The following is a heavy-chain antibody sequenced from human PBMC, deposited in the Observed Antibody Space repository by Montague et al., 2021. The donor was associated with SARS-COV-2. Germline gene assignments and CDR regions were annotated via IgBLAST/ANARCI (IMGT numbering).Heavy chain of an antibody. CDR1: GGSISSSSYY. CDR3: ARLRDIVVVPAAFDY. V-gene: IGHV4-39*01. J-gene: IGHJ4*02. CDR2: IYYSGST. Sequence: SETLSLTCTVSGGSISSSSYYWGWIRQPPGKGLEWIGSIYYSGSTYYNPSLKSRVTISVDTSKNQFSLKLCSVTAADTAVYYCARLRDIVVVPAAFDYWGQGTLVTVSS. D-gene: IGHD2-2*01.